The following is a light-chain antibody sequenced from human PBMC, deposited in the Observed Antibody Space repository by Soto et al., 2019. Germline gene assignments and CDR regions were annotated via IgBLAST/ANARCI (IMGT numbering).Light chain of an antibody. CDR3: QLTYSLPPP. CDR2: AAS. V-gene: IGKV1-39*01. J-gene: IGKJ4*02. CDR1: QSISNH. Sequence: IQMTQSQSSLSGSVEDRVIISCRASQSISNHLNWYQQKPGKAPKLLIFAASSLQSGVPSRFSDSRSGPDLTLSISTLQPEDVATYYSQLTYSLPPPFCGGTKVDIK.